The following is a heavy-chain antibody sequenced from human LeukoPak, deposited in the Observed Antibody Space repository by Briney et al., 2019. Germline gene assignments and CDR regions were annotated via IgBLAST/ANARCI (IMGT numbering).Heavy chain of an antibody. CDR2: IYSSGST. CDR3: ARGGSFSTSWFDP. Sequence: SETLSLTCTVSGGSISSYYWSWIRQPPGKGREWIGYIYSSGSTNYTPSLKSRVTISVDTSKNQFSLKLSSVTAADTAVYYCARGGSFSTSWFDPWGQGTLVTVSS. V-gene: IGHV4-59*01. CDR1: GGSISSYY. J-gene: IGHJ5*02. D-gene: IGHD1-26*01.